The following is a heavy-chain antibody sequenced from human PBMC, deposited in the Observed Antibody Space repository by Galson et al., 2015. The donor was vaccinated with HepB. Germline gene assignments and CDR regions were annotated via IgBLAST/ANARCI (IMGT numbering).Heavy chain of an antibody. D-gene: IGHD7-27*01. CDR3: ARDPPLGTPFDY. CDR2: ISTSSSYI. V-gene: IGHV3-21*01. Sequence: SCAASGFSFSSYNMNWVRQAPGKGLEWVASISTSSSYIYYADSVKGRFTISRDNAKNSLYLQMNSLRVEDTAVYYCARDPPLGTPFDYWGQGTLLAVSS. J-gene: IGHJ4*02. CDR1: GFSFSSYN.